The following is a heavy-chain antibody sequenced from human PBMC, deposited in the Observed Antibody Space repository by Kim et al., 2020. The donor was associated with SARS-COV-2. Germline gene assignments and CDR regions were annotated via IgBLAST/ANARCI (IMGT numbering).Heavy chain of an antibody. CDR1: GYTFTGYY. Sequence: ASVKVSCKASGYTFTGYYMHWVRQAPGQGLEWMGWINPNSGGTNYAQKFQGWVTMTRDTSISTAYMELSRLRSDDTAVYYCARAWGSSWTEGGFDYWGQGTLVTVSS. V-gene: IGHV1-2*04. CDR2: INPNSGGT. CDR3: ARAWGSSWTEGGFDY. J-gene: IGHJ4*02. D-gene: IGHD6-13*01.